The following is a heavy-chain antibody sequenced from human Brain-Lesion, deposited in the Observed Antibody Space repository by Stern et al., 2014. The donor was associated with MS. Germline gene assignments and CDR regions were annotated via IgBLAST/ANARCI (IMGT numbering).Heavy chain of an antibody. J-gene: IGHJ5*02. CDR1: GGTFGTYP. Sequence: VQLVQSGPEVNKPGTPVQLSCEASGGTFGTYPITWFRQAPGQGLEWMGRIIPICGSPNYAQKFQGRVTITAGRSTTTVYMKLSSLKSDDAAVYYCAKDGPALVTNWFDPWGRGTLVTVSS. V-gene: IGHV1-69*06. CDR3: AKDGPALVTNWFDP. CDR2: IIPICGSP. D-gene: IGHD5-18*01.